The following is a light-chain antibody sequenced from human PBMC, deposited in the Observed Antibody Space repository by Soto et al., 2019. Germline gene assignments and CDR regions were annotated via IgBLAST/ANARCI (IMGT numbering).Light chain of an antibody. CDR1: SSYVGGYNY. CDR3: SSYGSTSTRYV. V-gene: IGLV2-14*01. J-gene: IGLJ1*01. CDR2: EVS. Sequence: QSALTQPASVSGSPGQSITISCTGTSSYVGGYNYVSWHQQHPGKAPKLMIYEVSNRPSGVSNRFSGSKSGNTASLTISGLQAEDEADYFCSSYGSTSTRYVFGPGTKVTVL.